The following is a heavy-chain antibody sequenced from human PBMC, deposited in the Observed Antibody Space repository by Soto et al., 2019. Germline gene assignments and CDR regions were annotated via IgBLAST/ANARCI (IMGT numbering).Heavy chain of an antibody. J-gene: IGHJ4*02. V-gene: IGHV3-23*01. CDR3: AKDFTPVSGWDIDS. CDR1: GFTFSIYT. D-gene: IGHD3-16*01. Sequence: EVQLLESGGGLVQPAGSLRLSCAASGFTFSIYTMSWFRQAPGKGLEWVSSIYGNGRSTFYSASVKGRFTISRDNSGKTVYLQMSSLRAEETAIYYCAKDFTPVSGWDIDSWGQGSLVTVSS. CDR2: IYGNGRST.